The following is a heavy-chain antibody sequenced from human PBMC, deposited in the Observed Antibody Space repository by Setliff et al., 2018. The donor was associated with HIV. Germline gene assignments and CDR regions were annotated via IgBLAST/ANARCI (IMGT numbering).Heavy chain of an antibody. D-gene: IGHD2-15*01. V-gene: IGHV3-9*03. Sequence: PGGSLRLSCAAAGFTFRDYSMHWVRQVPGKGPEWVATISWSSGSVAYADSVKGRFAISRDNSKNSLYLQMNSLRPEDMALYYCAKGLGSYLAATRDALWFDPWGQGTLVTVSS. CDR1: GFTFRDYS. J-gene: IGHJ5*02. CDR3: AKGLGSYLAATRDALWFDP. CDR2: ISWSSGSV.